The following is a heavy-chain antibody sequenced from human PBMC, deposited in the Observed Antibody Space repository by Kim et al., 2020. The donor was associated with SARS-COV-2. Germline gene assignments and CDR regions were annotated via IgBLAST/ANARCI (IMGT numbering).Heavy chain of an antibody. CDR2: IWYDGSNK. CDR1: GFTFSSYG. D-gene: IGHD3-3*01. CDR3: ARDSYHDFWSGYTTQYYYYYGMDV. Sequence: GGSLRLSCAASGFTFSSYGIHWVRQAPGKGLEWVAVIWYDGSNKYYADSVKGRFTISRDNSKNTLYLQMNSLRAEDTAVYYCARDSYHDFWSGYTTQYYYYYGMDVWGQGTTVTVSS. J-gene: IGHJ6*02. V-gene: IGHV3-33*01.